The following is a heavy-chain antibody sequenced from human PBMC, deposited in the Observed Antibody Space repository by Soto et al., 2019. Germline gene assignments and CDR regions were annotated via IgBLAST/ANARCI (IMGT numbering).Heavy chain of an antibody. V-gene: IGHV4-34*01. D-gene: IGHD3-22*01. J-gene: IGHJ6*02. CDR1: GGSFSGYY. CDR2: INHSGST. Sequence: SETLSLTCADYGGSFSGYYWSWIRQPPGKGLEWIGEINHSGSTNYNPSLKSRVTISVDTSKNQFSLKLSSVTAADTAVYYCEREVVRFDLYGMDVWGQGTTVTVSS. CDR3: EREVVRFDLYGMDV.